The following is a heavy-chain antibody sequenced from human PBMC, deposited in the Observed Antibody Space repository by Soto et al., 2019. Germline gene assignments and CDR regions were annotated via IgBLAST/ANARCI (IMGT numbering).Heavy chain of an antibody. CDR3: ARQRVEMATLFDY. J-gene: IGHJ4*02. CDR2: IYYSGST. Sequence: SETLSLTCTVSGGSISSSYYYWSWIRQHPGKGLEWIGYIYYSGSTYYNPSLKSRVTISVDTSKNQFSLKLSSVTAADTAVYYCARQRVEMATLFDYWGQGTLVT. V-gene: IGHV4-31*03. D-gene: IGHD5-12*01. CDR1: GGSISSSYYY.